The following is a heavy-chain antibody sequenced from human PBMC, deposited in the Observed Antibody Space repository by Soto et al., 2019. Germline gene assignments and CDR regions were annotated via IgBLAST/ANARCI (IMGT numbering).Heavy chain of an antibody. CDR3: AKCVVLLTTSGGWCNWFDP. CDR1: EFTFSNYA. D-gene: IGHD2-21*02. CDR2: ISADGAGT. Sequence: EVPLLESGGGLVQPGGSLRLSCTASEFTFSNYAMSWVRQAPGKGLEWVSGISADGAGTYYAASVKGRFTISRNNSNKTLYVQMDRLRAEDTAVYYCAKCVVLLTTSGGWCNWFDPWGQGTLVTVSS. V-gene: IGHV3-23*01. J-gene: IGHJ5*02.